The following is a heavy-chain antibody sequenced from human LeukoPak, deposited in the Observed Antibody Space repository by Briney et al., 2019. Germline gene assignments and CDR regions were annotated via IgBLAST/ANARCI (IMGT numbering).Heavy chain of an antibody. Sequence: ASVRVSCKAPGYPFSTYDISWVRTATGQGLGWMGWMNRSSCYTGYSHKFQSRVTMTKNTSITPAYMEQSRLRSEDTAVYYWARSSDHNWYFDLWGRGTRVTVSS. V-gene: IGHV1-8*01. CDR3: ARSSDHNWYFDL. D-gene: IGHD6-6*01. J-gene: IGHJ2*01. CDR1: GYPFSTYD. CDR2: MNRSSCYT.